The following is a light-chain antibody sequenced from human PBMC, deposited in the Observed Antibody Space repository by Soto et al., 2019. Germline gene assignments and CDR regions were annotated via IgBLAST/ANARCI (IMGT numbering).Light chain of an antibody. J-gene: IGKJ4*01. CDR1: QSVSSSY. Sequence: EIVLTQSPGTLSLSPGERATLSCRASQSVSSSYLAWYQQKPGQAPRLLIYGASSRATGIPDRFSGSGSGTDFTLTISRLEPEDLAVYYYRQYGSSPLSCGGGTKL. CDR2: GAS. V-gene: IGKV3-20*01. CDR3: RQYGSSPLS.